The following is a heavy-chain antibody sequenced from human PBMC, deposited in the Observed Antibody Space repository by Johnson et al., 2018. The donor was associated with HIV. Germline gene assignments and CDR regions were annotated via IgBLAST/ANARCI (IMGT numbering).Heavy chain of an antibody. CDR2: ISYDGSNK. Sequence: VQLVESGGGVVQPGRSLRLSCAASGFTFSSYAMHWVRQAPGKGLEWVAVISYDGSNKYYADSVKGRFTISRDNSKNTLYLQMNSLRAEDTAVYYCARVGDSSSSLGAFDIWGQGTMVTVSS. CDR1: GFTFSSYA. D-gene: IGHD6-6*01. CDR3: ARVGDSSSSLGAFDI. J-gene: IGHJ3*02. V-gene: IGHV3-30-3*01.